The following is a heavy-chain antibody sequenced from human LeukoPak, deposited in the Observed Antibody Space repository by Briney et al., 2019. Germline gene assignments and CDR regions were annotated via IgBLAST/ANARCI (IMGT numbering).Heavy chain of an antibody. J-gene: IGHJ4*02. CDR1: GFTFSSYA. Sequence: GGSLRLSCAASGFTFSSYAMHWVRQAPGKGLEYVSAISSNGGSTYYANSVKGRFTISRDNSKNTLYLQMGSLRAEDMAVYYCASGDWNVPRYWGQGTLVTVSS. V-gene: IGHV3-64*01. D-gene: IGHD1-1*01. CDR3: ASGDWNVPRY. CDR2: ISSNGGST.